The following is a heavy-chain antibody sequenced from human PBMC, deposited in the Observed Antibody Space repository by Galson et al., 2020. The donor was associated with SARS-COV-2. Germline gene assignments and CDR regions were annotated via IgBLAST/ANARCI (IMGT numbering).Heavy chain of an antibody. CDR1: GYTLTSYG. D-gene: IGHD3-16*02. V-gene: IGHV1-18*01. Sequence: ASVKVSCKDSGYTLTSYGISWVRQAPGQGLEWMGWISAYNGNTNYAQQLQGRVTMTTDTSTSTAYMELRSLRSDDTAVYYCARGPDPITLYSPWGQGTLVTVSS. CDR2: ISAYNGNT. CDR3: ARGPDPITLYSP. J-gene: IGHJ5*02.